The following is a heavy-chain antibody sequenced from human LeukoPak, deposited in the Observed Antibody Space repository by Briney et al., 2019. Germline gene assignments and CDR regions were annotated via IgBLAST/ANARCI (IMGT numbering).Heavy chain of an antibody. CDR1: GYTFTSYG. V-gene: IGHV1-18*01. D-gene: IGHD2-2*03. CDR2: ISAYNGNT. CDR3: ARVYGYCSSTSCYRGLDP. Sequence: AASVKVSCKASGYTFTSYGISWVRQVPGQGLEWMGWISAYNGNTNYAQKLQGRVTMTTNTSTSTAYMELRSLRSDDTAVYYCARVYGYCSSTSCYRGLDPWGQGTLVTVSS. J-gene: IGHJ5*02.